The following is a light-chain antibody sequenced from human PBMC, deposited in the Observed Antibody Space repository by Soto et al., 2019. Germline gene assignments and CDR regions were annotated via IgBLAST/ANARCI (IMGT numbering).Light chain of an antibody. CDR1: QSISVH. CDR2: AAS. Sequence: DIQMTQSPSSLSASVGDTVTITCRANQSISVHLTWYQQKPGKVPKLLIYAASNLQSGVPLRFSGSGSETDFALTISSLQPEDFATYYCQQSYITPYTFGQGTKLEIK. V-gene: IGKV1-39*01. J-gene: IGKJ2*01. CDR3: QQSYITPYT.